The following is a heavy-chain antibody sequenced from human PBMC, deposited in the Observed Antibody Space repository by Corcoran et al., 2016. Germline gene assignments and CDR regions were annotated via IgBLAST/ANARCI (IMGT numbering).Heavy chain of an antibody. D-gene: IGHD1-26*01. J-gene: IGHJ3*02. CDR2: IIPIFGTA. CDR3: ARGGSGSYHLLDI. V-gene: IGHV1-69*06. Sequence: VQVVQSGAEVKKPGSSVKVSCKACGGTFSSDASSWVRQTAGQGLEWMGGIIPIFGTANYAQKFQGRVTITADKSTSTAYMELSSLRSEDTAVYYCARGGSGSYHLLDIWGHGTMVTVSS. CDR1: GGTFSSDA.